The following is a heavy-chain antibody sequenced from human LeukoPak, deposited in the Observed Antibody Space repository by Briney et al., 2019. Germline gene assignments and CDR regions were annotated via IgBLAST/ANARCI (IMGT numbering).Heavy chain of an antibody. CDR2: ISSSSSYI. CDR3: ARDLFAWSGYPFRDEDWFDP. CDR1: GFTFSSYE. Sequence: RTGGSLRLSCAASGFTFSSYEMNWVRQAPGKGLEWVSSISSSSSYIYYADSVKGRFTISRDNAKDSLYLQMNSLRAEDTAVYYCARDLFAWSGYPFRDEDWFDPWGQGTLVTVSS. J-gene: IGHJ5*02. V-gene: IGHV3-21*01. D-gene: IGHD3-3*01.